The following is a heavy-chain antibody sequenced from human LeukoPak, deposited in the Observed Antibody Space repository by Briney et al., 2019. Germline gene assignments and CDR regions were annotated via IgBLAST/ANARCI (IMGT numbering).Heavy chain of an antibody. CDR3: ARSYSRSSTFDY. V-gene: IGHV4-4*09. Sequence: SDTLSLTCTVSGGSISSYYWSWIRQPPAKGLEWIVYIYTRGSTNYNPSLKSRVTISVDTSKNQFSLKLSSVTAADTAVYYCARSYSRSSTFDYWGQGTLVTVSS. CDR1: GGSISSYY. J-gene: IGHJ4*02. D-gene: IGHD6-6*01. CDR2: IYTRGST.